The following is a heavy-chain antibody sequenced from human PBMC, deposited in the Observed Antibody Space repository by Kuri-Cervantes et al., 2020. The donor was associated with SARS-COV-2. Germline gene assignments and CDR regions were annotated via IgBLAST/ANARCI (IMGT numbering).Heavy chain of an antibody. Sequence: ASVRVSCKASGYTFTSYYMHWVRQAPGQGLEWMGIINPSGGSTSYAQKFQGRVTMTRDTSTSTAYMELSSLRSEDTAVYYCARSYSNYVGYYYYYMDVWGKGTTVTVSS. CDR1: GYTFTSYY. J-gene: IGHJ6*03. D-gene: IGHD4-11*01. CDR2: INPSGGST. V-gene: IGHV1-46*01. CDR3: ARSYSNYVGYYYYYMDV.